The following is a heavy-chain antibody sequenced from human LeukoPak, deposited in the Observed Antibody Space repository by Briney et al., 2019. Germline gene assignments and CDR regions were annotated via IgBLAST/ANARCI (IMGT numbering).Heavy chain of an antibody. CDR2: IYYSGSP. Sequence: TSETLSLTCTVSGGSISSSSYYWGWIRQPPGKGLEWIGSIYYSGSPYYNPSLKSRVTISVDASKKQFSLKLSSVTAADTAVYYCTRGSIAYYYMDVWGKGTTVTISS. J-gene: IGHJ6*03. D-gene: IGHD3-22*01. V-gene: IGHV4-39*01. CDR1: GGSISSSSYY. CDR3: TRGSIAYYYMDV.